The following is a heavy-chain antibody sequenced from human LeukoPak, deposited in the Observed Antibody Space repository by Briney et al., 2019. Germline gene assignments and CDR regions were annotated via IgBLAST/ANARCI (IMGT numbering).Heavy chain of an antibody. CDR2: ISAYNGNT. CDR1: GYTFTSYG. D-gene: IGHD4/OR15-4a*01. V-gene: IGHV1-18*01. CDR3: ARDLTY. Sequence: GASVKVSCKASGYTFTSYGIIWVRQAPGQGLEWMGWISAYNGNTDYSQNLQGRITMTTDTSTNTAYMELRSLRSDDPAVYYCARDLTYWGQGTLVTVSS. J-gene: IGHJ4*02.